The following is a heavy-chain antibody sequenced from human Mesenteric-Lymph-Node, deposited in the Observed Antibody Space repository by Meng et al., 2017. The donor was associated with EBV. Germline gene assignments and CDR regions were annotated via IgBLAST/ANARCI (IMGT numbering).Heavy chain of an antibody. CDR3: ARDLGGNNYYFDL. D-gene: IGHD5-24*01. J-gene: IGHJ2*01. Sequence: QLQVQGSGPGLCKPSETLSLPCSVLGGSISHSISYWGWIRQPPGKGLEWIGSIYQSESTYYNPSLRSRVTISVDTSKNQVSLRLTSLTAADTAVYYCARDLGGNNYYFDLWGRGTLVTVSS. CDR2: IYQSEST. V-gene: IGHV4-39*07. CDR1: GGSISHSISY.